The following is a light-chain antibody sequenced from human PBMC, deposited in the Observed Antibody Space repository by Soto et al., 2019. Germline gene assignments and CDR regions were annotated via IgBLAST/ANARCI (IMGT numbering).Light chain of an antibody. V-gene: IGKV1-5*01. CDR2: DAS. CDR1: RSISDW. J-gene: IGKJ1*01. Sequence: DLQMTKAPSTLSPSVGDRVTITCRASRSISDWLAWYQQKPGKAPELLIFDASNLKSGVSSRFSGSGSGTESTLTISSLQPDDFATYYCQHYNSYSEAFGQGTKVDI. CDR3: QHYNSYSEA.